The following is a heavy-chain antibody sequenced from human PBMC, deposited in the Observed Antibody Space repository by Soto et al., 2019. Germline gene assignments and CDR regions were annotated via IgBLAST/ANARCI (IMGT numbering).Heavy chain of an antibody. D-gene: IGHD3-10*01. Sequence: PRGSLRLSCAAPGFTFSSYSMNWVRQAPGKGLEWVSSISSSSSYIYYADSVKGRFTISRDNAKNSLYLQMNSLRAEDTAVYYCAREGVQHGSGPYYYYGMDVWGQGTTVTVSS. CDR3: AREGVQHGSGPYYYYGMDV. V-gene: IGHV3-21*01. CDR1: GFTFSSYS. CDR2: ISSSSSYI. J-gene: IGHJ6*02.